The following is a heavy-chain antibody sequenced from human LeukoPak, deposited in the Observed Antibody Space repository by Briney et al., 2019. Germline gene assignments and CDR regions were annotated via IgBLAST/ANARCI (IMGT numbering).Heavy chain of an antibody. CDR1: GYTFTSYG. V-gene: IGHV1-18*01. J-gene: IGHJ6*03. CDR3: ARESKLGYCSGGSCEEEIYYYYYMDV. Sequence: ASVKVSCKASGYTFTSYGISWVRQAPGQGLEWMGWISAYNGNTNYAQKLQGRDTMTTDTSTSTAYMELRSLRSDDTAVYYCARESKLGYCSGGSCEEEIYYYYYMDVWGKGTTVTISS. D-gene: IGHD2-15*01. CDR2: ISAYNGNT.